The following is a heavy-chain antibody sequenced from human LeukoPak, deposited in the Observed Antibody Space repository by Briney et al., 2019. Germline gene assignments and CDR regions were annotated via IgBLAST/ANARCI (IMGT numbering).Heavy chain of an antibody. J-gene: IGHJ6*03. CDR1: GFTFSSYS. Sequence: PGGSLRLSCAASGFTFSSYSMNWVRQAPGKGLEWVSSSSSSSSYIYYADSVKGRFTISRDNAKNSLYLQMNSLRAEDTAVYYCARGGTIFGVVIPFYYYYYYMDVWGKGTTVTVSS. CDR2: SSSSSSYI. CDR3: ARGGTIFGVVIPFYYYYYYMDV. V-gene: IGHV3-21*01. D-gene: IGHD3-3*01.